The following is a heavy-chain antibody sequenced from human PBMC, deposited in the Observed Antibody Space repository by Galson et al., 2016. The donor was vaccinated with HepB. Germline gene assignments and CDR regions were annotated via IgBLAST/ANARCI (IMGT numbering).Heavy chain of an antibody. Sequence: ETLSLTCGVDGGSFSGYYWSWIRQSPGKGLEWIGEINHSGSTNDNPSLKSRVSMSVDMSKKQISLKLTSVTAADTAVYYCARGHPQSSEGGFGDYNPFDYWGQGTPVIVSS. CDR2: INHSGST. CDR1: GGSFSGYY. V-gene: IGHV4-34*01. CDR3: ARGHPQSSEGGFGDYNPFDY. D-gene: IGHD4-17*01. J-gene: IGHJ4*02.